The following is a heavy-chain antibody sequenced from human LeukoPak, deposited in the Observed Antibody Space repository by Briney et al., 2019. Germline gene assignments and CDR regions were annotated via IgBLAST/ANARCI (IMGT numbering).Heavy chain of an antibody. CDR3: AKDPNNSGYRHLDY. D-gene: IGHD5-12*01. CDR1: GFTVSSNY. J-gene: IGHJ4*02. V-gene: IGHV3-53*01. Sequence: GGSLRLSCAASGFTVSSNYMSWVRQAPGKGLEWVSVIYSGGSTYYADSVKGRFTISRDNSKNTLYLQMNSLRAEDTAMYYCAKDPNNSGYRHLDYWGQGTLVTVSS. CDR2: IYSGGST.